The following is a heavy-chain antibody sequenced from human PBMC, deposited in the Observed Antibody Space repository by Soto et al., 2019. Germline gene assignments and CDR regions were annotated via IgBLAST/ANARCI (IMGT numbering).Heavy chain of an antibody. V-gene: IGHV3-23*01. J-gene: IGHJ4*02. CDR3: AKDRGRGALDY. D-gene: IGHD3-10*01. CDR2: ISISGTNA. CDR1: GFTFSSYW. Sequence: PGGSLRLSCAASGFTFSSYWMHWVRQAPGKGLEWVSVISISGTNAYYADSMRGRFTISRDNSKNILYLQMNNLRVEDTALYYCAKDRGRGALDYWGLGTLVTVSS.